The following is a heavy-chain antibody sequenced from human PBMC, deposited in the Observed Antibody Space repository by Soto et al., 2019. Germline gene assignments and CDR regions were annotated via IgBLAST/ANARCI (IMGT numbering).Heavy chain of an antibody. CDR2: IYYSGST. D-gene: IGHD6-13*01. J-gene: IGHJ4*02. CDR1: GCSISSSSYY. V-gene: IGHV4-39*01. Sequence: PSETLSLTCTVSGCSISSSSYYWGWIRQPPGKGLEWIGSIYYSGSTYYNPSLKSRVTISVDTSKNQFSLKLSSVTAADTAVYYCARHGQQLVTALCYFDYWGQGTLVTVCS. CDR3: ARHGQQLVTALCYFDY.